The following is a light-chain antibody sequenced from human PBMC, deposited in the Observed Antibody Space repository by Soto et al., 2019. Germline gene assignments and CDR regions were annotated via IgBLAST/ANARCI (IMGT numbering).Light chain of an antibody. J-gene: IGKJ4*01. V-gene: IGKV3-20*01. CDR1: QSLRDNY. CDR2: SAS. Sequence: EIVLTQSPGTLSLSPGERATLSCRASQSLRDNYLAWYQQKPGQAPRLLIYSASSRATGIPDRFSGSGSGTDFTLTISRLEPEDFAVYYCQQFNSSPLTFGGETKVEIK. CDR3: QQFNSSPLT.